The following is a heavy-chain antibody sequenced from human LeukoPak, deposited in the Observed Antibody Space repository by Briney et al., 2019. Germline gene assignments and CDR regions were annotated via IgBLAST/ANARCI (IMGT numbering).Heavy chain of an antibody. CDR2: IYTSGST. CDR3: ARDKDSSSWYFDY. Sequence: PSETLSLTCTVSGGSSSGFYWSWIRQPAGKGLGWIGRIYTSGSTNYNPSLKSRVTMSVDTSKNQFSLKLSSVTAADTAVYYCARDKDSSSWYFDYWGQGTLVTVSS. V-gene: IGHV4-4*07. J-gene: IGHJ4*02. CDR1: GGSSSGFY. D-gene: IGHD6-13*01.